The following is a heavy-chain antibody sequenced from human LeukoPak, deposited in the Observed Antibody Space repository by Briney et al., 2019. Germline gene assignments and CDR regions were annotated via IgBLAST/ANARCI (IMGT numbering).Heavy chain of an antibody. CDR2: INHSGST. J-gene: IGHJ4*02. CDR1: GGSFSGYY. CDR3: ARGGRMRYSSGWYHY. V-gene: IGHV4-34*01. Sequence: SETLSLTCAVYGGSFSGYYWSWIRQPPGKGLEWIGEINHSGSTNYNPSLKGRVTISVDTSKNQFSLRLNSVTAADTAVYYCARGGRMRYSSGWYHYWGQGILVTVSS. D-gene: IGHD6-19*01.